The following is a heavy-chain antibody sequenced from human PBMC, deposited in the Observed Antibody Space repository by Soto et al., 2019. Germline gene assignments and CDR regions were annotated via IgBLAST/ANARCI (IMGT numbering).Heavy chain of an antibody. CDR2: IIPIFGTA. J-gene: IGHJ3*02. V-gene: IGHV1-69*13. Sequence: GASVKVSCKASGGTFSSYAISWVRQAPGQGLEWTGGIIPIFGTANYAQKFQGRVTITADESTSTAYMELSSLRSEDTAVYYCARRRRTAAPSAFDIWGQGTMVTVSS. CDR1: GGTFSSYA. CDR3: ARRRRTAAPSAFDI. D-gene: IGHD4-17*01.